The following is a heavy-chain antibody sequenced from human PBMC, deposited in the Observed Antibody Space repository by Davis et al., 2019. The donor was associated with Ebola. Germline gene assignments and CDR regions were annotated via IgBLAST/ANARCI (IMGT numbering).Heavy chain of an antibody. CDR3: ARVLLGMYSGSYPDY. CDR2: IIPIFGTA. J-gene: IGHJ4*02. V-gene: IGHV1-69*13. Sequence: SVKVSCKASGGTFSSYAISWVRQAPGQGLEWMGGIIPIFGTANYAQKFQGRVTITADESTSTAYMELSSLRSEDTAVYYCARVLLGMYSGSYPDYWGQGTLVTVSS. D-gene: IGHD1-26*01. CDR1: GGTFSSYA.